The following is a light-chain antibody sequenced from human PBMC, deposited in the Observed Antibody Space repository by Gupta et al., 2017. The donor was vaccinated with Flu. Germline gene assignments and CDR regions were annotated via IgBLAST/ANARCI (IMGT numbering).Light chain of an antibody. J-gene: IGKJ3*01. CDR3: HHRSSWPPFT. V-gene: IGKV3-11*01. CDR1: HSITNC. Sequence: ARATPSCSARHSITNCLSLYQFKPGQSPSLIIYNSSHRATGIPARFSGSGSGTDFTLTINSLEPEDVAVYYCHHRSSWPPFTFGPGTTVDVK. CDR2: NSS.